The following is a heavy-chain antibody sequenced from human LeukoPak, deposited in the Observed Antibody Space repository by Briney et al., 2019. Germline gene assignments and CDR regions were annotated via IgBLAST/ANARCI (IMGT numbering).Heavy chain of an antibody. CDR2: ISAYNGNT. D-gene: IGHD7-27*01. CDR1: GYTLTSYG. J-gene: IGHJ6*03. CDR3: ARVAGSGVYYYYYMDV. V-gene: IGHV1-18*01. Sequence: ASVKVSRKASGYTLTSYGISWVRQAPGQGLEWMGWISAYNGNTNYAQKLQGRVTMTTDTSTSAAYMELRSLRSDDTAVYYCARVAGSGVYYYYYMDVWGKGTTVTISS.